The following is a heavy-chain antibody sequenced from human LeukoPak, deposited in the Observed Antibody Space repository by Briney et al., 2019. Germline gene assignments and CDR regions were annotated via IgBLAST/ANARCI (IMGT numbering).Heavy chain of an antibody. CDR3: ARLHWYFDL. Sequence: PGGSLRLSCVASGLSVSSNYMSWVRQAPGKGLEWVSYISSSSSYTNYADSVKGRFTIPRDNAKNSLYLQMNSLRAEDTAVYYCARLHWYFDLWGRGTLVTVSS. J-gene: IGHJ2*01. V-gene: IGHV3-11*03. CDR2: ISSSSSYT. CDR1: GLSVSSNY.